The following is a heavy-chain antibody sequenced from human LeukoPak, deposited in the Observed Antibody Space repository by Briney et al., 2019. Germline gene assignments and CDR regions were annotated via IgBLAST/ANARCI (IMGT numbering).Heavy chain of an antibody. J-gene: IGHJ4*02. Sequence: GGSLRLSCAASGFTFSNYWIHWVRQAPGKGLVWVSRINSDGNSTSYADSVKGRFTISRDNAKNTLYLQMNSLRAEDTAVYYCASLGRSFDYWGQGTLVTVSS. CDR1: GFTFSNYW. D-gene: IGHD1-26*01. CDR2: INSDGNST. CDR3: ASLGRSFDY. V-gene: IGHV3-74*01.